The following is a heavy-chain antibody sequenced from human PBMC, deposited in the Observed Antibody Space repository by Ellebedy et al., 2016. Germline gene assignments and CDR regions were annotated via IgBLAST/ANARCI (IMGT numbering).Heavy chain of an antibody. V-gene: IGHV3-64D*06. CDR3: VKGEAPSRHYYGSGSDFDY. CDR2: ISSNGGST. D-gene: IGHD3-10*01. Sequence: GGSLRLXXSASGFTFSSYAMHWVRQAPGKGLEYVSAISSNGGSTYYADSVKGRFTISRDNSKNTLYLQMSSLRAEDTAVYYCVKGEAPSRHYYGSGSDFDYWGQGTLVTVSS. CDR1: GFTFSSYA. J-gene: IGHJ4*02.